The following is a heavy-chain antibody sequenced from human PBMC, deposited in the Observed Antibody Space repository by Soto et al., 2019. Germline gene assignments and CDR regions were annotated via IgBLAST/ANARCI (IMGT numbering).Heavy chain of an antibody. D-gene: IGHD2-15*01. Sequence: QVQLQESGPGLVKPSETLSLSCTVSGGSVSSGSYYWSWIRQPPGKGLEWIGYIYHSGSTNYNPVLQSRVTISVDPSKNQFSLKLSSVTAADTAVYYCAGESGVSNSRIWYFDLWGRGTLVTVSS. V-gene: IGHV4-61*01. J-gene: IGHJ2*01. CDR1: GGSVSSGSYY. CDR3: AGESGVSNSRIWYFDL. CDR2: IYHSGST.